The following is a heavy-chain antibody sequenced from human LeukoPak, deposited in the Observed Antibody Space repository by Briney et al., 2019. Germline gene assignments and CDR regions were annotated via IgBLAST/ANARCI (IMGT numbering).Heavy chain of an antibody. Sequence: SETLSLTCTVSGGSISSYYWSWIRQPPGKGLEWIGYIYYSGSTNYNPSLKSRVTISVDTSKNQFSLKLSSVTAADTAVYYCARVTTMVRGAAGFDPWGQGTLVTVSS. CDR2: IYYSGST. D-gene: IGHD3-10*01. CDR3: ARVTTMVRGAAGFDP. J-gene: IGHJ5*02. CDR1: GGSISSYY. V-gene: IGHV4-59*01.